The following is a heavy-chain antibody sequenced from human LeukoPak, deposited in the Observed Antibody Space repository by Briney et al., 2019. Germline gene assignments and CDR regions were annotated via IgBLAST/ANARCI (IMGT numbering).Heavy chain of an antibody. Sequence: SETLSLTCTVSGGSIHSYWSWIRQPPGKGLEWIGYIYFSGSTNYNPSLKSRVTISVDTSKTQLSLKLSSVTAADTAVYYCARGGGYFNYWGQGTLVTVSS. J-gene: IGHJ4*02. CDR2: IYFSGST. CDR1: GGSIHSY. V-gene: IGHV4-59*01. D-gene: IGHD3-16*01. CDR3: ARGGGYFNY.